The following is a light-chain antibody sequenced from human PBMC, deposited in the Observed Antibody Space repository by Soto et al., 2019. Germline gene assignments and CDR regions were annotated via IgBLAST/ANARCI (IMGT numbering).Light chain of an antibody. J-gene: IGKJ1*01. CDR3: QQYGSTPVT. Sequence: IVFTHSPCTLSFSPAERAPLSLSVSQSVSSSYLAWYQQKPGQAPRLLIYGASSRATGIPDRFSGSGSGTDFTLTISRLEPEDFAVYYCQQYGSTPVTFGQGTKVDIK. V-gene: IGKV3-20*01. CDR1: QSVSSSY. CDR2: GAS.